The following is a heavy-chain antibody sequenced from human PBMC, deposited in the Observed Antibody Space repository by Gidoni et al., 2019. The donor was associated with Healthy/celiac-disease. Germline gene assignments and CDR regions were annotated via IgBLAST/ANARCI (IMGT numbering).Heavy chain of an antibody. Sequence: QVQLVQSGAEVKKPGASVKVSCKASGYTFTSYYMHWVRQAPGQGLEWMGIINPSGGSTSYAQKFQGRVTMTRDTSTSTVYMELSSLRSEDTAVYYCAREGREESSGWFGEDYWGQGTLVTVSS. CDR3: AREGREESSGWFGEDY. CDR1: GYTFTSYY. D-gene: IGHD6-19*01. J-gene: IGHJ4*02. CDR2: INPSGGST. V-gene: IGHV1-46*01.